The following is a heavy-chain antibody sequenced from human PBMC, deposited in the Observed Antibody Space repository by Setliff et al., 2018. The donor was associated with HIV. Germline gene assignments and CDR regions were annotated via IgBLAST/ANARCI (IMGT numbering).Heavy chain of an antibody. D-gene: IGHD1-26*01. V-gene: IGHV1-18*01. J-gene: IGHJ5*02. Sequence: GGSVKVSCKASGYGFINYGISWVRQAPGQGPEWMGWISAYTGHTDYAPRLLGRVTMTTDTSTSTAYMELRSLTSDDTAVYYCARARLQGIVTAVGPRDNCLDPWGQGTRVTVSS. CDR1: GYGFINYG. CDR2: ISAYTGHT. CDR3: ARARLQGIVTAVGPRDNCLDP.